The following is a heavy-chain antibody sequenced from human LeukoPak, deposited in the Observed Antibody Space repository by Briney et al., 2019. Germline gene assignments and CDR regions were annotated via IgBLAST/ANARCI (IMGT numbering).Heavy chain of an antibody. D-gene: IGHD5-18*01. CDR1: GYTFTGYY. CDR3: ARGGYSYGYGPGYYFDY. Sequence: GASVKVSCKASGYTFTGYYMHWVRQAPGQGLEWMGWINPNSGGTNYAQKFQGWVTMTRDTSISTAYMELSRLRSDDTAVYYCARGGYSYGYGPGYYFDYWGQGTLVTVSS. J-gene: IGHJ4*02. V-gene: IGHV1-2*04. CDR2: INPNSGGT.